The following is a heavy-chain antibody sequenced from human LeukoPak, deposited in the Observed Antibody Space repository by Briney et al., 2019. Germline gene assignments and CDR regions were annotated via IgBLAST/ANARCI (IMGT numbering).Heavy chain of an antibody. J-gene: IGHJ6*02. Sequence: GGSLRLSCAASGFTFSSYAMHWVRQAPDKGLEWVSVISYDGSNKYYADSVNGRFTISRDNSKNTLYLQMNSLRAEDTAVYYCARGRSYGMDVWGQGTTVTVSS. D-gene: IGHD3-10*01. V-gene: IGHV3-30-3*01. CDR1: GFTFSSYA. CDR2: ISYDGSNK. CDR3: ARGRSYGMDV.